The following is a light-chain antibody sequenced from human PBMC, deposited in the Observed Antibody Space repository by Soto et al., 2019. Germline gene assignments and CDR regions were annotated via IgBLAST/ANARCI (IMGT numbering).Light chain of an antibody. CDR1: QSISDY. CDR2: AAS. CDR3: QQSYSTPLT. J-gene: IGKJ4*01. Sequence: DIQMTQSPSSLSASVGDRVTITCRASQSISDYLNWYQQIPGKSPKLLIYAASNLQSGVPSRFSGSGSRTDFTLTNSSLQPEDFAVYYCQQSYSTPLTFGGRTKVEIK. V-gene: IGKV1-39*01.